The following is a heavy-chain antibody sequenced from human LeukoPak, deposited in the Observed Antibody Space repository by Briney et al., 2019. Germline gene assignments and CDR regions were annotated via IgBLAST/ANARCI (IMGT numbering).Heavy chain of an antibody. CDR3: ATNKIQVATWNY. CDR2: IYYSGST. D-gene: IGHD5-12*01. V-gene: IGHV4-34*01. CDR1: GGSFSGYY. Sequence: SETLSLTCAVYGGSFSGYYWSWIRQPPGKGLEWIGSIYYSGSTYHNPSLKSRVTMSVDTSKNQFSLKLSSVTAADTAMYYCATNKIQVATWNYWGPGTLVTGSS. J-gene: IGHJ4*02.